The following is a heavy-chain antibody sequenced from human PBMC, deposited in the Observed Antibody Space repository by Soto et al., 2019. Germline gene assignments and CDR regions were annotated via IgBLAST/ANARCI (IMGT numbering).Heavy chain of an antibody. D-gene: IGHD3-10*01. J-gene: IGHJ4*02. Sequence: QGQLVESGGGVVHPGGSLRLSCAASGFTLSDFGIHWVRQAPGKGQEWLAVISSDGGNKFYADSVQGRCTHTRDSSENMHHMKLTRLRMDDKDVYNWAKDLTRWPMGTSLDSWGQGTLVTVSS. CDR1: GFTLSDFG. CDR2: ISSDGGNK. CDR3: AKDLTRWPMGTSLDS. V-gene: IGHV3-30*18.